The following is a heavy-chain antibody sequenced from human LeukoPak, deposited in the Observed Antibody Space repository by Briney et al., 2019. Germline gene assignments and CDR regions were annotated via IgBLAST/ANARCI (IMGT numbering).Heavy chain of an antibody. CDR3: ARATTMVRGVITSNDY. D-gene: IGHD3-10*01. CDR1: GFTFSSYG. J-gene: IGHJ4*02. Sequence: GGSLRLSCAASGFTFSSYGMHWVRQAPGKGLEWVANIKQDGSEKYYVDSVKGRFTISRDNAKNSLYLQMNSLRAEDTAVYYCARATTMVRGVITSNDYWGQGTLVTVSS. V-gene: IGHV3-7*04. CDR2: IKQDGSEK.